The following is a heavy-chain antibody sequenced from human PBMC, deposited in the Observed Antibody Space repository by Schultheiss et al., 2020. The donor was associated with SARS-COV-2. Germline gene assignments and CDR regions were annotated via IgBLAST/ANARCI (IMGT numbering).Heavy chain of an antibody. CDR2: INTDGSST. CDR1: GFTFSTYW. CDR3: FHGVDL. V-gene: IGHV3-74*01. J-gene: IGHJ6*02. Sequence: GGSLRLSCAASGFTFSTYWMHWVRQGPGKGLAWVSRINTDGSSTDYADSVKGRFTISRDNAKNTLYLQMNSLRGEDTAVYYCFHGVDLGGQGTTVTVSS.